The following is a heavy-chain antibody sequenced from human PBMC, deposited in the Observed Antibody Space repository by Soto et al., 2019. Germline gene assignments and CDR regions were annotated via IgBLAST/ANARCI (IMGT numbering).Heavy chain of an antibody. CDR2: MNPNSGNT. V-gene: IGHV1-8*01. Sequence: GASVKVSCKASGYTFTSYDINWVRQATGQGLEWMGWMNPNSGNTGYAQKFQGRVTMTRNTSISTAYMELSSLRSEDTAVYYCARTPPGYRSSWYSYYYYGMDVWGQGTTVTVSS. CDR3: ARTPPGYRSSWYSYYYYGMDV. J-gene: IGHJ6*02. D-gene: IGHD6-13*01. CDR1: GYTFTSYD.